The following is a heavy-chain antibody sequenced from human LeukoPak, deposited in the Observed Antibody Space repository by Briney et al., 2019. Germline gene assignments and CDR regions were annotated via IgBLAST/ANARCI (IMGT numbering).Heavy chain of an antibody. CDR2: IHYSGST. V-gene: IGHV4-59*08. CDR3: ARQGYCSGGSCPHYYYYYYMDV. J-gene: IGHJ6*03. CDR1: GGSISSYY. D-gene: IGHD2-15*01. Sequence: SETLSLTCTVSGGSISSYYWSWIRQPPGKGLEWIGYIHYSGSTNYNSSLKSRVTISVDTSKNQFSLKLSSVTAADTAVYYCARQGYCSGGSCPHYYYYYYMDVWGKGTTVTVSS.